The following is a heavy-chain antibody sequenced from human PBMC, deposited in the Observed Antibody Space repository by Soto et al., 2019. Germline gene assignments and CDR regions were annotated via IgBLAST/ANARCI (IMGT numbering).Heavy chain of an antibody. CDR3: ARQIYDSDTGPNFQYYFDS. CDR2: IDPSDAYT. J-gene: IGHJ4*02. D-gene: IGHD3-22*01. CDR1: GYSFSSYW. Sequence: GESLKISCKGFGYSFSSYWISWVRQMPGKGLEWMGRIDPSDAYTNYSPSFRGHVTISATKSITTVFLQWSSLRASDTAMYYCARQIYDSDTGPNFQYYFDSWGQGTPVTVSS. V-gene: IGHV5-10-1*01.